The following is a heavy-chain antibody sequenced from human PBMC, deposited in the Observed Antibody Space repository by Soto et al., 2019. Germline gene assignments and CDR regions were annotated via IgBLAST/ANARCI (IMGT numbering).Heavy chain of an antibody. V-gene: IGHV4-31*03. CDR1: GGSISSGDYY. Sequence: QVQLQESGPGLVKPSQTLSLTCTVSGGSISSGDYYWSWIRQHPGKGLEWIGYIYYSGSTYYNPSLKSRVTISVDTSKIQFSLKLSSVTAADTAVYYCARGWSGRRQGFDPWGQGTLGTVSS. J-gene: IGHJ5*02. CDR2: IYYSGST. CDR3: ARGWSGRRQGFDP. D-gene: IGHD3-3*01.